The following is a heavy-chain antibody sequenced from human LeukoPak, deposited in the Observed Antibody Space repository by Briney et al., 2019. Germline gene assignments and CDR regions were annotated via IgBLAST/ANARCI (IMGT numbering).Heavy chain of an antibody. V-gene: IGHV3-23*01. CDR1: GFTFSSYA. CDR2: ISGSGGST. CDR3: AKVHCSSTSCYTGRWRAESINY. Sequence: GGSLRLSCAASGFTFSSYAMNWVRQAPGKGLEWVSTISGSGGSTYYADSAKGRFTISRDNSKNTLYLQMDSLRAEDTAVYYCAKVHCSSTSCYTGRWRAESINYWGQGTLVTVSS. J-gene: IGHJ4*02. D-gene: IGHD2-2*02.